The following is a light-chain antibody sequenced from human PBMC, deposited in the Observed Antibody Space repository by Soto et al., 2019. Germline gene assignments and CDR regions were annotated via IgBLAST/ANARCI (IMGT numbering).Light chain of an antibody. Sequence: QAVVTQSPSASASLGASVKLTCSLSSGHNSYAIAWHQQRPEKGPRYLMKVTSDGSHTKGDGIPDRFSGSSSGADRYLTISSLQSDDEADYYCQAWGTGGVFGGGTKLTVL. CDR3: QAWGTGGV. V-gene: IGLV4-69*01. CDR2: VTSDGSH. J-gene: IGLJ3*02. CDR1: SGHNSYA.